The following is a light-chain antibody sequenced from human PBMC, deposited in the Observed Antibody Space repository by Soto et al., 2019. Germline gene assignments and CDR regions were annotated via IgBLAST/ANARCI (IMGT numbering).Light chain of an antibody. Sequence: DIPLTQSPSSLSASVGDRVTITCRASQDISSFLAWYQQKPGNAPKLLIYAASTLQSGVPSRFSGSGSGTEFTLTISSLQSEDFATYYCQQLNTYLPLTFGGGTKVEI. CDR3: QQLNTYLPLT. J-gene: IGKJ4*01. V-gene: IGKV1-9*01. CDR2: AAS. CDR1: QDISSF.